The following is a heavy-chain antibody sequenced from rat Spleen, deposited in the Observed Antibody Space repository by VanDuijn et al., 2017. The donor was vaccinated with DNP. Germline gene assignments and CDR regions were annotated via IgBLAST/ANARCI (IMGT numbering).Heavy chain of an antibody. Sequence: QVXXKESGPXXXQPXXTLXXXCTXXXLSXXSNRLIWIWQPPGKGHERMGIIWSDGATDYHSALKSRLNISRDTSKGQVFLKMNSLQTEDTAMYFCASNWGPWGQGIMVTVSS. V-gene: IGHV2-47*01. CDR2: IWSDGAT. CDR3: ASNWGP. CDR1: XLSXXSNR. D-gene: IGHD5-1*01. J-gene: IGHJ2*01.